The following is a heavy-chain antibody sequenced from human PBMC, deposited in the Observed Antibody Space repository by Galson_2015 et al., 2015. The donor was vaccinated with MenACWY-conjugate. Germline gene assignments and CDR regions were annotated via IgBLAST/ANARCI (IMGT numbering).Heavy chain of an antibody. J-gene: IGHJ4*02. CDR1: GFTFSSYA. D-gene: IGHD3-16*01. CDR3: VKGSASSRPYYFDF. V-gene: IGHV3-23*01. Sequence: SLRLSCAASGFTFSSYAMSWVRQAPGKGLEWVSAISGSGGSTYYADSVKGRFTISRDNSKNTLYLQMNSLRAEDTALYYCVKGSASSRPYYFDFWGQGTLVTVSS. CDR2: ISGSGGST.